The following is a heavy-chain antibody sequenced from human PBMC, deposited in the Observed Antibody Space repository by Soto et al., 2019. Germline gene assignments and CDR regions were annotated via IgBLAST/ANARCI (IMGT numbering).Heavy chain of an antibody. V-gene: IGHV4-59*01. CDR1: GGSISSYY. CDR2: FYYSGST. Sequence: QVQLQESGPGLVKPSETLSLTCAVPGGSISSYYWSWIRQPPGKGLEWIGYFYYSGSTNYNPSLKSRVTISVDTSKNQFSLKLSSVTAADTAVYYCARGALTTYFDYWGQGTLVTVSS. J-gene: IGHJ4*02. CDR3: ARGALTTYFDY.